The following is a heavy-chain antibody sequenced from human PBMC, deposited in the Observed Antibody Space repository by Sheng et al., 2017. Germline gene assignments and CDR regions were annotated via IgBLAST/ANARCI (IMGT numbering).Heavy chain of an antibody. V-gene: IGHV3-21*02. Sequence: EVQLVESGGGLVKPGESLRLSCAASEFRISSYAMHWVRQAPGKGLEWLSSISSSGSYIHYADSVKGRFIISRDNAKKSVFLQMNSLSADDTAVYYCAKLVVMTGNYAVDVWGHGTMVTVSS. D-gene: IGHD2-21*02. CDR2: ISSSGSYI. J-gene: IGHJ3*01. CDR3: AKLVVMTGNYAVDV. CDR1: EFRISSYA.